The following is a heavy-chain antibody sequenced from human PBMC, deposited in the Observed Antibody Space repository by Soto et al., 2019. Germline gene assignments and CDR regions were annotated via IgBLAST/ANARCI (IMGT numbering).Heavy chain of an antibody. Sequence: QVQLVESGGGVVQPGRYLRLSCAASGFTFSSYGMHWVRQAPGKGLEWVAVISYDGSNKYYADSVKGRFTISRDNSKNTLYLQSNSLRAEDTAVYYWAKDISSSSDYYYYNGMDVWVQGTTVTVSS. CDR1: GFTFSSYG. J-gene: IGHJ6*02. CDR2: ISYDGSNK. CDR3: AKDISSSSDYYYYNGMDV. D-gene: IGHD6-13*01. V-gene: IGHV3-30*18.